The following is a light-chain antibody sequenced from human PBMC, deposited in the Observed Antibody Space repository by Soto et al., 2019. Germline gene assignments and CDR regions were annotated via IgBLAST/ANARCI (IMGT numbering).Light chain of an antibody. Sequence: EIVMTQSPASLSVSPGDGATLSCRASQSVASNVAWYQQKPGQGPRLLIHGASTRAVGVPARFSGSGSGTEFTLTITSLQSEDFAVYYCKQYHNWPPQYTFGQGTKLQIK. CDR2: GAS. CDR1: QSVASN. V-gene: IGKV3-15*01. J-gene: IGKJ2*01. CDR3: KQYHNWPPQYT.